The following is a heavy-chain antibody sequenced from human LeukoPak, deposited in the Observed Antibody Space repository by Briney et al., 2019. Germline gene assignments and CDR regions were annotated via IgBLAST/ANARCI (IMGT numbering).Heavy chain of an antibody. CDR2: VYHTGAS. V-gene: IGHV4-59*01. J-gene: IGHJ4*02. CDR1: GASINNYY. Sequence: PSETLSLTCSVSGASINNYYWTWIRQPPGKGLEWIGYVYHTGASGYHPSLKSRVAMSLDTSKNQVSLNLRSVTAADTAVYFCTRVVNGGHFDYWGQGTLVPVSS. D-gene: IGHD2-8*01. CDR3: TRVVNGGHFDY.